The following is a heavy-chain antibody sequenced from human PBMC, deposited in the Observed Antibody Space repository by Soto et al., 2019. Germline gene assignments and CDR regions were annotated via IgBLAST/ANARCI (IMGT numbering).Heavy chain of an antibody. CDR3: ARGGDGYQGNDY. CDR1: GFIFSSYW. D-gene: IGHD5-12*01. J-gene: IGHJ4*02. Sequence: PGGSLRLSCAASGFIFSSYWMSWVRQAPGKGLEWVAIIRYDGSEKHYVDSVKGRFTISRDNSKNTLYLQMNSLRAEDTAVYYCARGGDGYQGNDYWGQGTLVTV. CDR2: IRYDGSEK. V-gene: IGHV3-7*01.